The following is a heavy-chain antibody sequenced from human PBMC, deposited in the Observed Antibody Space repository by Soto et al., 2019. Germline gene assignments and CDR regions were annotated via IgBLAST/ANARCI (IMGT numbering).Heavy chain of an antibody. CDR3: AREEGIAAAGSARYYYYGMDV. J-gene: IGHJ6*02. Sequence: QVQLVESGGGVVQPGRSLRLSCAASGFTFSSYGMHWVRQAPGKGLEWVAVIWYDGSNKYYADSVKGRFTISRDNSKNTLYLQMNSLRAEDTAVYYCAREEGIAAAGSARYYYYGMDVWGQGTTVTVSS. V-gene: IGHV3-33*01. CDR1: GFTFSSYG. D-gene: IGHD6-13*01. CDR2: IWYDGSNK.